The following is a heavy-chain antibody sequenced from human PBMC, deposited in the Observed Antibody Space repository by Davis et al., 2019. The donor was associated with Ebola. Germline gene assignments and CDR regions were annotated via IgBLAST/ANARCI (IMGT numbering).Heavy chain of an antibody. CDR2: VHYSGST. CDR3: AEGLTGSAFDI. Sequence: PSETLSLTCTVSGGSISSHYWSWIRQPPGKGLEWIGYVHYSGSTKYNPSLKSRVTISLDTSKNQFSLKLSSVTAADTAVYYCAEGLTGSAFDIWGQGTMVTVSS. J-gene: IGHJ3*02. D-gene: IGHD3-9*01. V-gene: IGHV4-59*11. CDR1: GGSISSHY.